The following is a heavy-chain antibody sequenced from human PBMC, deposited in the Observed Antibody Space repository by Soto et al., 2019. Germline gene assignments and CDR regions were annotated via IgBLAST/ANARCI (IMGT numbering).Heavy chain of an antibody. CDR3: VGGDYDFRSGFYPFDY. D-gene: IGHD3-3*01. J-gene: IGHJ4*01. Sequence: NYMGWVRRAPGKGLECVSLIYNGGDTYYAASVKGRFTISSDNSKNTLYLDMRSLRVEDTAVYICVGGDYDFRSGFYPFDYWGLGTLVIVSS. CDR2: IYNGGDT. V-gene: IGHV3-53*01. CDR1: NY.